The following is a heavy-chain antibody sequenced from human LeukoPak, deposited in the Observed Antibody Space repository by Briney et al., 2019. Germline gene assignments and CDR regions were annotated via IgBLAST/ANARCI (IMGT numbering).Heavy chain of an antibody. CDR1: GFTFNSYP. J-gene: IGHJ3*02. CDR2: ISRNGGST. Sequence: GGSLRLSCSASGFTFNSYPVHWVRQAPGKGLEYVSGISRNGGSTYYADSVKGRFTISRDNSKNTLYLQMSSLRAEDTAVYYCVKESGFMVAPNSAFDIWGQGTMGTVSS. D-gene: IGHD4/OR15-4a*01. V-gene: IGHV3-64D*06. CDR3: VKESGFMVAPNSAFDI.